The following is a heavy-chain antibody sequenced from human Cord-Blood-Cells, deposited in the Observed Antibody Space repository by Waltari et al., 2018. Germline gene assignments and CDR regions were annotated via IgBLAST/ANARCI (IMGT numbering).Heavy chain of an antibody. CDR2: ISGSGGST. D-gene: IGHD3-9*01. CDR3: AKDDDILTGYYRDY. CDR1: GFTFSSYA. Sequence: EVQLLESGGGLVQPGGSLRLSCAASGFTFSSYAMSWVRQAPGKGLEWVSGISGSGGSTYYADSVKGRFTISRDNSKNTLYLQMNSLRAEDTAVYYCAKDDDILTGYYRDYWGQGTLVTVSS. V-gene: IGHV3-23*01. J-gene: IGHJ4*02.